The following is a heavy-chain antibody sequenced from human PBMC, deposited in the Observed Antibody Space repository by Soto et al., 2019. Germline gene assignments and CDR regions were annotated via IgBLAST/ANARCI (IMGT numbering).Heavy chain of an antibody. Sequence: QVQLVESGGGVVQPGRSLRLSCAASGFTFSSYAMHWVRQAPGKGLEWVAVISYDGSNKYYADSGKGRFTISRDNSKNTLYLQMNSLSAEDTAVYYCARSLNRIVVVVAASWCDPWGQGTMVTVSS. D-gene: IGHD2-15*01. J-gene: IGHJ5*02. CDR2: ISYDGSNK. CDR3: ARSLNRIVVVVAASWCDP. CDR1: GFTFSSYA. V-gene: IGHV3-30-3*01.